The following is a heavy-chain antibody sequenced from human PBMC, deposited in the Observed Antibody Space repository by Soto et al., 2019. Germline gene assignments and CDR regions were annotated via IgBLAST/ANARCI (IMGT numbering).Heavy chain of an antibody. CDR2: VHYSGST. D-gene: IGHD3-10*01. CDR3: AGQPTAGSYYDLGSYYYYYAMDV. V-gene: IGHV4-59*08. Sequence: SETLSLTCTVSGASISGSYWSWIRQPPGKGLEWIGYVHYSGSTSYYPSLKSRVTISVDTSKNQFSLKLSSVTAADTAVYYCAGQPTAGSYYDLGSYYYYYAMDVWGQGTTVTVAS. CDR1: GASISGSY. J-gene: IGHJ6*02.